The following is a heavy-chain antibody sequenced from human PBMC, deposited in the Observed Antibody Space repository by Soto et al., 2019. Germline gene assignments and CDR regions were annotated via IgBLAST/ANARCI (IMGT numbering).Heavy chain of an antibody. Sequence: ASVKVSCKASGYTFTSYGISWVRQAPGQGLEWMGWISAYNGNTNYAQKLQGRVTMTTDTSTSTAYMELRSLRSDDTAVYYCARDCGEVFWFGELRHYSYGVDVWGQGTTVTVSS. V-gene: IGHV1-18*01. CDR3: ARDCGEVFWFGELRHYSYGVDV. CDR2: ISAYNGNT. J-gene: IGHJ6*02. CDR1: GYTFTSYG. D-gene: IGHD3-10*01.